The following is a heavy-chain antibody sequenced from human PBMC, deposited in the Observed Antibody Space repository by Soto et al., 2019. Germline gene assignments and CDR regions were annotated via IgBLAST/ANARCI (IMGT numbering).Heavy chain of an antibody. J-gene: IGHJ4*02. V-gene: IGHV4-34*01. CDR3: ARTNYGGYFDS. D-gene: IGHD4-17*01. CDR1: GESVRGYY. Sequence: PSETLSLTCAVYGESVRGYYWGWIRQPPGKGLEWIGEINHSGSTNYNPSLKSRVTISVDKSQNQFSLRLSSVPAAGTAVYYCARTNYGGYFDSWGQGTLVTVSS. CDR2: INHSGST.